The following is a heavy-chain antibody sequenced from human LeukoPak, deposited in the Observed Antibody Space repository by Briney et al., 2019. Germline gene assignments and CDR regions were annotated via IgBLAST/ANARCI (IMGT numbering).Heavy chain of an antibody. CDR1: GFTFSSYE. V-gene: IGHV3-48*03. D-gene: IGHD3-22*01. CDR2: ISPSGSTI. Sequence: GGSLRLSCAASGFTFSSYEMNWVRQAPGKGLEWVSYISPSGSTIYYADSVKGRFTISRDNAKNSLYLQMNSLRAEDTAVYYCARDGSSFDSSGFFRGYWGQGTLVTVSS. J-gene: IGHJ4*02. CDR3: ARDGSSFDSSGFFRGY.